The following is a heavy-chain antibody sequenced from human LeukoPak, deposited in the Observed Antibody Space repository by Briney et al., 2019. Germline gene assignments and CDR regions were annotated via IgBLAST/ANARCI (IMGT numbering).Heavy chain of an antibody. Sequence: PGGSLRLSCAASGFTFSSFGMHWVCQAPGKGLEWVAVIWYDGGHKYYADSVKGRFSISRDNSKNTLYLQMSSLRAEDTAVYYCARDRDYDSANFDYWGQGTLVTVSS. D-gene: IGHD3-22*01. J-gene: IGHJ4*02. V-gene: IGHV3-33*01. CDR2: IWYDGGHK. CDR3: ARDRDYDSANFDY. CDR1: GFTFSSFG.